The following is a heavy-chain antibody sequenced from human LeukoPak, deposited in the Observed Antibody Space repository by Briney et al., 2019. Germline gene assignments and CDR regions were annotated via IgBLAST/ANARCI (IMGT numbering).Heavy chain of an antibody. D-gene: IGHD4-23*01. J-gene: IGHJ4*02. Sequence: KESGPTLVKPTQTLTLTCTFSGFSLTSNGVGVGWIRQPPGKALEWLALISWDDENRYSPSLASRLTVIKDTSKNQVVLTMTNMAPVDTATYYCAHRRQQHLGTPFDYWGQGALVTVSS. V-gene: IGHV2-5*02. CDR3: AHRRQQHLGTPFDY. CDR2: ISWDDEN. CDR1: GFSLTSNGVG.